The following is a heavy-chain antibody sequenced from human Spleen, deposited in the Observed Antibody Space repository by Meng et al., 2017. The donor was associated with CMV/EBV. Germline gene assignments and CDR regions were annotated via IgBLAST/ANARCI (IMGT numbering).Heavy chain of an antibody. CDR1: VVSSVSYY. Sequence: QGQFSETCLEILMTLAPFPLTFTVYVVSSVSYYWSWLRQPAGKGLGWIGRIYTSVSTNYNPSLKSRVTLSVDTSKNQFSLKLSSVTAADTAVYYCARGPWGGSYSALPFDYWGQGTLVTVSS. D-gene: IGHD1-26*01. CDR2: IYTSVST. J-gene: IGHJ4*02. V-gene: IGHV4-4*07. CDR3: ARGPWGGSYSALPFDY.